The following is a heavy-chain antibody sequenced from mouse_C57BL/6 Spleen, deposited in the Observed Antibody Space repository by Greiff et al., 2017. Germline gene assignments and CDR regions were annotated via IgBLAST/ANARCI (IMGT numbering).Heavy chain of an antibody. V-gene: IGHV5-16*01. Sequence: EVQVVESEGGLVQPGSSMKLSCTASGFTFSDYYMAWVRQVPEKGLEWVANINSDGSSTYYLDSLKSRFIISRDNAKNILYLQMSSLKSEDTATYYCARDYGSSPYAMDYWGQGTSVTVSA. CDR3: ARDYGSSPYAMDY. CDR2: INSDGSST. J-gene: IGHJ4*01. D-gene: IGHD1-1*01. CDR1: GFTFSDYY.